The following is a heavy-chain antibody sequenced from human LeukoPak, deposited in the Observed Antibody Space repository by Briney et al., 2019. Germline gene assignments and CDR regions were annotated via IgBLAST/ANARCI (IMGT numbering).Heavy chain of an antibody. V-gene: IGHV4-34*01. CDR3: ARGLRRILRGEIITFPPDI. Sequence: SETLSLTCGVSGGSVTGYYWTWIRQPPGQALEWIGEINHRGSTNYNPTLRSRVTISLDASKNVFSLKMNSVTVADTAVYYCARGLRRILRGEIITFPPDIWGQGTLVAVSS. CDR1: GGSVTGYY. J-gene: IGHJ4*02. D-gene: IGHD3-10*01. CDR2: INHRGST.